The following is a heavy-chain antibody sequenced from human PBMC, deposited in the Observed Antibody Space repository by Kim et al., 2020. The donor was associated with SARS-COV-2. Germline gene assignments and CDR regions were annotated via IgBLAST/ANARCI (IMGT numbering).Heavy chain of an antibody. D-gene: IGHD5-18*01. CDR3: ARGLTAMVYPPTSPLTPDY. V-gene: IGHV3-74*01. CDR1: GFTFSSYW. J-gene: IGHJ4*02. Sequence: GGSLRLSCAASGFTFSSYWMHWVRQAPGKGLVWVSRINSDGSSTRYAYSVKGRVTISRDNAKNTLYLQMNSKRDEDTAEYYCARGLTAMVYPPTSPLTPDYWGQGTLVTVSS. CDR2: INSDGSST.